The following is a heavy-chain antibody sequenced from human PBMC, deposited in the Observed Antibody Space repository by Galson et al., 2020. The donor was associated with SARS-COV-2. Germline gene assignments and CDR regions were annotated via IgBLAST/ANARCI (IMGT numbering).Heavy chain of an antibody. CDR2: IWYDGSNK. CDR1: GFTFSSYG. V-gene: IGHV3-33*01. J-gene: IGHJ6*02. CDR3: ASELNNYYGMDV. Sequence: LSLTCAASGFTFSSYGMHWVRQAPGKGLEWVAVIWYDGSNKYCADSVKGRFTISRDNSKNTLYLQMNSLRAEDTAVYYCASELNNYYGMDVWGQGTTVTVSS.